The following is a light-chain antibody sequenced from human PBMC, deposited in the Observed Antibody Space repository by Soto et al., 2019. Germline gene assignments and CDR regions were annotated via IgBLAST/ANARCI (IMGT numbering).Light chain of an antibody. J-gene: IGKJ1*01. CDR1: QDISNW. CDR3: QQYNSYSRT. Sequence: DIQMTQSPSTLSASVRDRVTITCRASQDISNWLAWYQQKPGKAPKLLIYRASTLQGGVPSRFSGSGSGTEFSLTIGSLQPDDFATYYCQQYNSYSRTFGQGTRVEIK. V-gene: IGKV1-5*03. CDR2: RAS.